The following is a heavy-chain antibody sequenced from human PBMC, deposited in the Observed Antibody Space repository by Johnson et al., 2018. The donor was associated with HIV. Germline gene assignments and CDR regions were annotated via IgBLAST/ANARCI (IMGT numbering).Heavy chain of an antibody. D-gene: IGHD1-26*01. CDR2: IYGGGNT. J-gene: IGHJ3*02. V-gene: IGHV3-66*01. CDR3: ARALEVGATTANEAFDI. Sequence: VQLVESGGGLVQPGGSLRLSCAASGIIVTGNFMSWVRQAPGKGLEWVSVIYGGGNTYYADSVKGRFTISRDNSKNTLYLQMNSLRAEDTAVYYCARALEVGATTANEAFDIWGQGTMVTVSS. CDR1: GIIVTGNF.